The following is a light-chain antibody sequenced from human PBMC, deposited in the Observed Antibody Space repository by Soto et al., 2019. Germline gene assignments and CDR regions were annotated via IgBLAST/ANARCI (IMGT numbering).Light chain of an antibody. Sequence: QLVLTQPPSVSGAPGQRVTISCTGNSSNIGAGYDVHWYQQLPGTAPKLLIFGNRNRPSGVPDRFSGSKSGSSASLAITGLQAEDEADYYCAAWDDSLNGPVFGGGTKLTVL. CDR3: AAWDDSLNGPV. CDR2: GNR. CDR1: SSNIGAGYD. J-gene: IGLJ2*01. V-gene: IGLV1-40*01.